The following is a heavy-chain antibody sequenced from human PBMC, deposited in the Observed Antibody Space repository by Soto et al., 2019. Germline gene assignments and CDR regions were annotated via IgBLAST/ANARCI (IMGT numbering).Heavy chain of an antibody. D-gene: IGHD3-9*01. CDR1: GYTLTELS. J-gene: IGHJ4*02. CDR3: ATGGYYDILTGYYQDY. Sequence: GASVKVSCKVSGYTLTELSMHWVRQAPGKGLEWMGGFDPEDGETIYAQKFQGRVTMTEDTSTDTAYMEPSSLRSEDTAVYYCATGGYYDILTGYYQDYWGQGTLVTVSS. V-gene: IGHV1-24*01. CDR2: FDPEDGET.